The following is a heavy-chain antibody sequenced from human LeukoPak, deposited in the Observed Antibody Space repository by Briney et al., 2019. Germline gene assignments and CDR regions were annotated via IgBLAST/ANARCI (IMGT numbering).Heavy chain of an antibody. Sequence: GASVKVSCKASGYTFTGYYMHWVRQAPGQGLEWMGWINPNSGGTNYAQKLQGRVTMTTDTSTSTAYMELRSLGPDDTAVYYCAGGGPDFWSNFDYWGQGTLVTVSS. V-gene: IGHV1-2*02. CDR2: INPNSGGT. J-gene: IGHJ4*02. CDR3: AGGGPDFWSNFDY. CDR1: GYTFTGYY. D-gene: IGHD3-3*01.